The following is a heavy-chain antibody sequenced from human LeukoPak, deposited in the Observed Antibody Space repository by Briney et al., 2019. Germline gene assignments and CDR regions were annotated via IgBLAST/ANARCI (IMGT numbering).Heavy chain of an antibody. D-gene: IGHD3-10*01. J-gene: IGHJ3*02. CDR2: ISYSGSA. Sequence: SETLSLTCTVSGGSISGYYWSWIRQPPGKGLEWIAHISYSGSANYSPSLKSRVTVSLDTSKSQFSLKLSSVTAADSALYYCTRSDYSGSGTYTEFDAFDIWGRGTMATVSS. CDR3: TRSDYSGSGTYTEFDAFDI. V-gene: IGHV4-59*01. CDR1: GGSISGYY.